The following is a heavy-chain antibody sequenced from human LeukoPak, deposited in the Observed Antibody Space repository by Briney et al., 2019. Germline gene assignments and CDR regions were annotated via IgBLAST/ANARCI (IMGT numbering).Heavy chain of an antibody. D-gene: IGHD6-19*01. V-gene: IGHV5-51*01. CDR1: GYSFTSYG. J-gene: IGHJ4*02. CDR3: ARSGYSSGWYVDYFDY. CDR2: IYPGDSDT. Sequence: GESLKISCKGSGYSFTSYGIGWVRQMPGKGLEWMGIIYPGDSDTRYSPSFQGQVTISADKSISTAYLQWSSLKASDTAMYYCARSGYSSGWYVDYFDYWGQGTLVTVSS.